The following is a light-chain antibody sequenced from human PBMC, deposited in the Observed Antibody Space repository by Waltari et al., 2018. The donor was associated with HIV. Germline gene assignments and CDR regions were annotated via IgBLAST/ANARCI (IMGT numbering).Light chain of an antibody. CDR1: TSNSGHNT. J-gene: IGLJ1*01. CDR3: AAWDGSLNGYV. V-gene: IGLV1-44*01. CDR2: GNN. Sequence: QSVLTQPPSASGTPGQWVTIPCSGSTSNSGHNTVNWDPPLQQTAPKLLMFGNNQRPSGVPDRFSGSKSGTSASLAISGLQSEDEADYYCAAWDGSLNGYVFGTGTKVTVL.